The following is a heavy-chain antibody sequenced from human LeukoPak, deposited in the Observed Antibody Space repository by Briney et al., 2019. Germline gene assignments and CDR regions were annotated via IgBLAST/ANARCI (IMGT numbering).Heavy chain of an antibody. CDR2: VDPEDGET. CDR1: GYTFTDYY. J-gene: IGHJ4*02. Sequence: ASVKISWKVSGYTFTDYYMHWAQQAPGKGLEWMGLVDPEDGETIYAEKFQGRVTITADTSTDTAYMELSSLRSEDTAVYYCATITMVRGVSYYFDYWGQGTLVTVSS. D-gene: IGHD3-10*01. V-gene: IGHV1-69-2*01. CDR3: ATITMVRGVSYYFDY.